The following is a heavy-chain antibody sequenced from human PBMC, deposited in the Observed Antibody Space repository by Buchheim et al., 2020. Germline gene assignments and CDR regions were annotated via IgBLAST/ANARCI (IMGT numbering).Heavy chain of an antibody. CDR1: GFTFSSYE. CDR3: AREPRAVPGTGWFDP. V-gene: IGHV3-48*03. Sequence: DVQLVESGGGLVQPGGSLRLSCAASGFTFSSYEMDWVRQVPGKGLEWVSYISVNGQTMYYADSVKGRFTISRDNAKNSLYLQMNSLRVEDTAVYYCAREPRAVPGTGWFDPWGQGTL. J-gene: IGHJ5*02. CDR2: ISVNGQTM. D-gene: IGHD6-19*01.